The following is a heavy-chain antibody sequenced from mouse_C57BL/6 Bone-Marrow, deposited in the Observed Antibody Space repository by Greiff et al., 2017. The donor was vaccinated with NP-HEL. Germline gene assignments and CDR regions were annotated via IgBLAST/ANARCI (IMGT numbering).Heavy chain of an antibody. J-gene: IGHJ1*03. CDR2: IRSKSNNYAT. CDR1: GFSFNTYA. Sequence: EAGGGLVQPKGSLKLSCAASGFSFNTYAMNWVRQAPGKGLEWVARIRSKSNNYATYYADSVKDRFTISRDDSESMLYLQMNNLKTEDTAMYYCVRENYGSSYGYWYFDVWGTGTTVTVSS. D-gene: IGHD1-1*01. V-gene: IGHV10-1*01. CDR3: VRENYGSSYGYWYFDV.